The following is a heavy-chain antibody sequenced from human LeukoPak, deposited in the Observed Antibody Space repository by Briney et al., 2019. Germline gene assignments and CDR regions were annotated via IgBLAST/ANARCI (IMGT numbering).Heavy chain of an antibody. D-gene: IGHD3-3*01. CDR3: ARITIFGVVIDH. J-gene: IGHJ4*02. Sequence: SETLSLTCAVSGYSISSGYYWGWIRQPPGKGLEWIGSIYHSGSTYYNPSLKSRVTISVDTSKNQFSLKLSSVTAADTAVYYCARITIFGVVIDHWGQGTLVTVSS. CDR2: IYHSGST. V-gene: IGHV4-38-2*01. CDR1: GYSISSGYY.